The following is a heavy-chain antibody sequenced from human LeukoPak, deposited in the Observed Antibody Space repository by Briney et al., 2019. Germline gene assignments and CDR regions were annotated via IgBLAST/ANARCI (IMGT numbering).Heavy chain of an antibody. J-gene: IGHJ6*02. CDR1: GFTFSSYS. Sequence: GGSLRLSCAASGFTFSSYSMNWVRQAPGKGLEWVSSISSSSSYIYYADSVKGRFTISRDNAKNSLYLQMNSLRAEDTAVYYCARVRGGRWLAYYYYGMDVWGQGTTVTVSS. D-gene: IGHD6-19*01. V-gene: IGHV3-21*01. CDR3: ARVRGGRWLAYYYYGMDV. CDR2: ISSSSSYI.